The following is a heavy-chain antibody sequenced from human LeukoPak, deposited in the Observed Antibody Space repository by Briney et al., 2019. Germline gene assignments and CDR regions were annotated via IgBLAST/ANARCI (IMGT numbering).Heavy chain of an antibody. D-gene: IGHD6-13*01. CDR3: AAGSAAGYDAFDI. J-gene: IGHJ3*02. V-gene: IGHV1-8*03. CDR2: MNPNSGNT. CDR1: GYTFTSYD. Sequence: ASVKVSCKASGYTFTSYDINWVRQATGQGLEWMGWMNPNSGNTGYAQKFQGRVTITRNTSISTAYMELSSLRSEDTAVYYCAAGSAAGYDAFDIWGQGTMVTVSS.